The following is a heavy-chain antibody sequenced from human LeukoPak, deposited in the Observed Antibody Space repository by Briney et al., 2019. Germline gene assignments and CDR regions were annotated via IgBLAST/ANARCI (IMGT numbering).Heavy chain of an antibody. J-gene: IGHJ3*02. D-gene: IGHD1-1*01. CDR1: GFTFSSYS. CDR3: ARDHEQVVQLDAFDI. V-gene: IGHV3-21*01. Sequence: GGSLRLSCAASGFTFSSYSMNWVRQAPGKGLEWVSSISSSSTYIYYADSVKGRFTISRDDAKNSLYLQMNSLRAEDTAVYYCARDHEQVVQLDAFDIWGQGTMVTVPS. CDR2: ISSSSTYI.